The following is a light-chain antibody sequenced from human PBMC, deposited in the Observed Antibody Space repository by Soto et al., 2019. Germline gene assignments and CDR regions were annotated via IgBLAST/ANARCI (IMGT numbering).Light chain of an antibody. Sequence: QSVLTQPPSVSAAPGQKVTISCSGSSSTIGKNYVSWYQRLPGTAPKLLIYDNNERSSGIPDRFSGSKSGTSATLGIAGLQTGDEADYYCGTWDTSLSAVVFGGGTKATVL. CDR1: SSTIGKNY. J-gene: IGLJ2*01. V-gene: IGLV1-51*01. CDR2: DNN. CDR3: GTWDTSLSAVV.